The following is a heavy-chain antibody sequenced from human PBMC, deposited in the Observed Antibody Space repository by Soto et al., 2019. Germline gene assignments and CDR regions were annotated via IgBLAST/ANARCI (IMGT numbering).Heavy chain of an antibody. CDR1: GFTFGDSY. Sequence: PCWCLGLSCAGSGFTFGDSYMSWIRQAPGKGLEWLSYISPGSRYPAYADSVKGRFTISRDNAKRSLYLQMMSLTAEDTAIYYCVRGGGGGLFDPWGQGTMVTVSS. D-gene: IGHD2-15*01. CDR2: ISPGSRYP. CDR3: VRGGGGGLFDP. V-gene: IGHV3-11*06. J-gene: IGHJ5*02.